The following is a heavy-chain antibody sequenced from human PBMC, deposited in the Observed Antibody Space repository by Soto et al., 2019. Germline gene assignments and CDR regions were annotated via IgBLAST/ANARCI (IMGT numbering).Heavy chain of an antibody. CDR2: IYPRHSDT. V-gene: IGHV5-51*01. CDR1: GYDFSSYW. Sequence: GESLKISFQGSGYDFSSYWIGWVRQMPGKGLEWMGIIYPRHSDTRYSPSFQGQVTISVDKSINTAYLQWSGLKASDTAVYYCARQTFFYDPFDIWGQGTMVTVSS. D-gene: IGHD3-16*01. J-gene: IGHJ3*02. CDR3: ARQTFFYDPFDI.